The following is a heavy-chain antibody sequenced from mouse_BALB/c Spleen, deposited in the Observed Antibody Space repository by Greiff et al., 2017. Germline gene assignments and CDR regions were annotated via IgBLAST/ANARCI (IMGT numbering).Heavy chain of an antibody. J-gene: IGHJ4*01. Sequence: EVKVVESGGGLVKPGGSLKLSCAASGFTFSDYYMNWVRQTPEKRLEWVATISDGGSYTYYPDSVKGRFTISRDNAKNNLYLQMSSLKSEDTAMYYCARDQDYGGYAMDYWGQGTSVTVSS. CDR2: ISDGGSYT. D-gene: IGHD1-1*01. V-gene: IGHV5-4*02. CDR1: GFTFSDYY. CDR3: ARDQDYGGYAMDY.